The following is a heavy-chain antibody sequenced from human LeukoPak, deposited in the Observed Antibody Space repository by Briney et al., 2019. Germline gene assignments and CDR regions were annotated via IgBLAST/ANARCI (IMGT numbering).Heavy chain of an antibody. Sequence: SQTLSLTCTVSGGSISSGGYYWSWIRQHPGTGLEWIGYIYYSGSTYYNPSLKSRVTISVDTSKNQFSLKLSSVTAADTAVYYCARGGYYYDSSGYRPYYYGMDVWGQGTTVSVSS. J-gene: IGHJ6*02. CDR3: ARGGYYYDSSGYRPYYYGMDV. CDR2: IYYSGST. CDR1: GGSISSGGYY. D-gene: IGHD3-22*01. V-gene: IGHV4-31*03.